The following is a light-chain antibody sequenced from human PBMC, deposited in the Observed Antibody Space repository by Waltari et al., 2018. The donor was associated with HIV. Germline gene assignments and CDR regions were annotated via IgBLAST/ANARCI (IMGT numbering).Light chain of an antibody. CDR2: MNN. Sequence: HSVLTQPPSASGTPGQTVIISCSGNTSNIANNDVTWYQHFPGSAPKLLIYMNNYRPGGVPERFAGSRSGTAASLTISGLQIEDEAQYYCATWDDSLNGVFGAGTRLTVL. V-gene: IGLV1-44*01. J-gene: IGLJ3*02. CDR3: ATWDDSLNGV. CDR1: TSNIANND.